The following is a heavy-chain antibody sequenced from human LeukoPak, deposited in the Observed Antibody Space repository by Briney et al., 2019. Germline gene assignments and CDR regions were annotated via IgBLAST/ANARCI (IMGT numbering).Heavy chain of an antibody. J-gene: IGHJ4*02. D-gene: IGHD3-22*01. V-gene: IGHV3-23*01. CDR2: ISGSGGST. CDR3: AKGPRYYDSSGPDY. Sequence: GGSLRLSCAASGFTFSSYAMSWVRQAPGKGLEWVSAISGSGGSTYYADSVKGRFTISRDNSKNTLYLQMNSLRAEDTAVYYCAKGPRYYDSSGPDYWGQGTLVTVSS. CDR1: GFTFSSYA.